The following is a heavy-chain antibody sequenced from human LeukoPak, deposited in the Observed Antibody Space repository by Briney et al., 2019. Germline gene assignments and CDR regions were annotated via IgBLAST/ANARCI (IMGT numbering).Heavy chain of an antibody. CDR3: AREGREAAGFDY. J-gene: IGHJ4*02. CDR1: EFTFSNFW. D-gene: IGHD6-13*01. V-gene: IGHV3-7*01. CDR2: IKQNGGEK. Sequence: GGSLRLSCAASEFTFSNFWMSWVRQAPGKGLEWVANIKQNGGEKNYVDSVKGRFTISRDEAKNSLYLQMNSLRAEDTAVYYCAREGREAAGFDYWGQGTLVTVSS.